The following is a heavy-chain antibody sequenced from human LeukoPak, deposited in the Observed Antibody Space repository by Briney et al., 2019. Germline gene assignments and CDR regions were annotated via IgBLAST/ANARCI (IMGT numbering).Heavy chain of an antibody. D-gene: IGHD3-22*01. J-gene: IGHJ4*02. Sequence: ASVKVSCKASGYTFTSYCMHWVRQAPGQGLEWMGIINPSGGSTSYAQKFQGRVTMTRDTSTSTVYMELSSLRSEDTAVYYCATQDSSGYYDYWGQGTLVTVSS. CDR3: ATQDSSGYYDY. V-gene: IGHV1-46*01. CDR1: GYTFTSYC. CDR2: INPSGGST.